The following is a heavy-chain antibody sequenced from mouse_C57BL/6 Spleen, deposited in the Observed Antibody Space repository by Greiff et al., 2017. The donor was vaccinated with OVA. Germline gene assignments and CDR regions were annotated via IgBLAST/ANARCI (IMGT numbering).Heavy chain of an antibody. CDR3: ASAPYAMDY. CDR2: ISSGGSYT. CDR1: GFTFSSYG. J-gene: IGHJ4*01. V-gene: IGHV5-6*02. Sequence: DVMLVESGGDLVKPGGSLKLSCAASGFTFSSYGMSWVRQTPDKRLEWVATISSGGSYTYYPDSVKGRFTISRDNAKNTLYLQKSSLKSEDTAMYYCASAPYAMDYWGQGTSVTVSS.